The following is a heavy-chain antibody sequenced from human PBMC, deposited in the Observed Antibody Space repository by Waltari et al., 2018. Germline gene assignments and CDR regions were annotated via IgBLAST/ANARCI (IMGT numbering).Heavy chain of an antibody. CDR2: SIPSLGKE. CDR3: ARGYYGSEELYAFDI. D-gene: IGHD3-10*01. V-gene: IGHV1-69*02. J-gene: IGHJ3*02. Sequence: QVQLVQSGAEVTKPGSSVKVSCKASGGTFSSYAISWVRQAPGQGLEWMGRSIPSLGKENEDRTVEGRVTITAGKSPRTAYMELSSLRSEDRAVYYCARGYYGSEELYAFDIWGQGTMVTVSS. CDR1: GGTFSSYA.